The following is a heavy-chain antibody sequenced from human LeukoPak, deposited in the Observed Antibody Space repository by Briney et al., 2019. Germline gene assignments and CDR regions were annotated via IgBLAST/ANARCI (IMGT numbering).Heavy chain of an antibody. CDR2: GGYSGGM. D-gene: IGHD6-19*01. CDR3: ARERGEEYSSGWYKRNFFDN. J-gene: IGHJ4*01. CDR1: GDSFSSVKDY. Sequence: PSETLSLTCTVSGDSFSSVKDYWAWIRQPPGKGLEWIASGGYSGGMYYNPSLESRVTISADMSKNQFSLKLSSVTAADTAIYYCARERGEEYSSGWYKRNFFDNWGQGTRVTVSS. V-gene: IGHV4-39*07.